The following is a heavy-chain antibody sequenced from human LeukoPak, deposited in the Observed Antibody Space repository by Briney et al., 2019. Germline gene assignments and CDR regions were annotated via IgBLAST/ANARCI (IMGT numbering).Heavy chain of an antibody. J-gene: IGHJ4*02. D-gene: IGHD2-21*02. CDR3: ARPPFEYCGGDCYPDY. CDR1: GYSFTSYW. V-gene: IGHV5-51*01. Sequence: GESLKISCKASGYSFTSYWIGWVRQMPGKGLECMGSIFPGDSDTRYSPSFQGQVTISADKSISTAYLQWSSLKASDTAMYYCARPPFEYCGGDCYPDYWGQGTLVTVSS. CDR2: IFPGDSDT.